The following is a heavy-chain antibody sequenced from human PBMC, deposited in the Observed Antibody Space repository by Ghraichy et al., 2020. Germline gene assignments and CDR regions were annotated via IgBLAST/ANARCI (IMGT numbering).Heavy chain of an antibody. Sequence: SETLPLTCNVSGASVSSDFYYWSWIRQPAGKGLEWIGRVYNSGSVSRNPSLKSRVTLSIDTSNNQFSLKLSSVTAADTAVYFCARESVGVGFDPWGQGTLVTVSS. CDR1: GASVSSDFYY. V-gene: IGHV4-61*02. CDR2: VYNSGSV. CDR3: ARESVGVGFDP. D-gene: IGHD3-3*01. J-gene: IGHJ5*02.